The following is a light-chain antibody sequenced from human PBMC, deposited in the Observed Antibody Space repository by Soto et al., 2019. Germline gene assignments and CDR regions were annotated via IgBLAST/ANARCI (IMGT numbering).Light chain of an antibody. CDR1: QSVSSY. CDR2: DAS. V-gene: IGKV3-11*01. CDR3: QQRSNWIT. Sequence: EIVLTQSPANLSLSPGERATLSCRASQSVSSYLAWYQQKPGQAPRLLIYDASNRATGIPARFSGSGSGTDVTLTISSLEPEDFAVYYCQQRSNWITFGQGTLLEIK. J-gene: IGKJ5*01.